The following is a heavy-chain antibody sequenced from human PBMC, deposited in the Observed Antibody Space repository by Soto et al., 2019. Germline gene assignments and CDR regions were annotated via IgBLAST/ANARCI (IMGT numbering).Heavy chain of an antibody. CDR1: GGTFSSYA. Sequence: QVQLVQSGAEVKKPGSSVKVSCKASGGTFSSYAISWVRQAPGQGLEWMGVIIPIFGTANYAQKFQGRVTITADESTSTAYMELSSLRSEDTAVYYCARVRGAKNYYDSSCYYLFDYWGQGTLVTVSS. CDR2: IIPIFGTA. V-gene: IGHV1-69*01. D-gene: IGHD3-22*01. J-gene: IGHJ4*02. CDR3: ARVRGAKNYYDSSCYYLFDY.